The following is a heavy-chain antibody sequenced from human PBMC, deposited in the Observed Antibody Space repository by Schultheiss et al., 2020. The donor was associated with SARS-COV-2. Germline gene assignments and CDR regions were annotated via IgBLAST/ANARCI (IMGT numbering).Heavy chain of an antibody. CDR3: AKAYISSWYDVSYWYFDL. Sequence: GGSLRLSCAASGFTFSSYDMHWVRQATGKGLEWVSAISGSGGSTYYADSVKGRFTISRDNSKNTLYLQMNSLRAEDTAIYYCAKAYISSWYDVSYWYFDLWGRGTLVTVSS. J-gene: IGHJ2*01. CDR1: GFTFSSYD. V-gene: IGHV3-23*01. D-gene: IGHD6-13*01. CDR2: ISGSGGST.